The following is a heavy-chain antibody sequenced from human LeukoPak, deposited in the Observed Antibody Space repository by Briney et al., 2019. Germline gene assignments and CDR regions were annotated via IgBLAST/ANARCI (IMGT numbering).Heavy chain of an antibody. V-gene: IGHV3-30*03. CDR1: GFIFSSYG. CDR3: ARDPGDYGFLDYFDY. J-gene: IGHJ4*02. Sequence: GRSLRLSCAASGFIFSSYGMHWVRQAPGKGLEWVAVISYDRRNKYYTDSVTGRFTISRDNSKNTLYLQMNSLRAEDTATYYCARDPGDYGFLDYFDYWGQGTLVTVSS. D-gene: IGHD4-17*01. CDR2: ISYDRRNK.